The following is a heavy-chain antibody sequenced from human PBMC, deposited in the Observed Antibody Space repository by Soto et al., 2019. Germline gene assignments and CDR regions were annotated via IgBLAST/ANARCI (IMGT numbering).Heavy chain of an antibody. J-gene: IGHJ4*02. Sequence: PSETLSLTCTVSGGSISSSRCHWGWIRQPPGKGLEWIASIKYSGTTSYNPSLKSRVTLSVDTSKNQFSLKLSSVTAADTAVYYCARRWGSAADYWGQGTLVTVSS. D-gene: IGHD2-15*01. V-gene: IGHV4-39*01. CDR3: ARRWGSAADY. CDR2: IKYSGTT. CDR1: GGSISSSRCH.